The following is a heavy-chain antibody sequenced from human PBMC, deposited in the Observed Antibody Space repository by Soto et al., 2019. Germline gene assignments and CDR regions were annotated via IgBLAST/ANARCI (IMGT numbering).Heavy chain of an antibody. Sequence: QVQLVESGGGVVQPGRSLRLSCAASGFTFSSYGMHWVHQAPGKGLEWVAVISYDGSNKYYVDSVKGRFTISRDNSKNTLYLQMNSLRAEDTAVYYCAKGEYYYGSGSPYYGMDVWGQGTTVTVSS. V-gene: IGHV3-30*18. CDR3: AKGEYYYGSGSPYYGMDV. CDR1: GFTFSSYG. D-gene: IGHD3-10*01. CDR2: ISYDGSNK. J-gene: IGHJ6*02.